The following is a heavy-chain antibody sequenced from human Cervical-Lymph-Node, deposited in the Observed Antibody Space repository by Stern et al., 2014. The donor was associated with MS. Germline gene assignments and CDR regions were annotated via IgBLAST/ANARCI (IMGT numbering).Heavy chain of an antibody. CDR1: GGNFSTFA. V-gene: IGHV1-69*18. J-gene: IGHJ4*02. Sequence: QVQLVPSGDEMKKPGSSVRVSCKTSGGNFSTFAVSWVRQAPGQGLEWMGRFIPLSRASDYTQNFRGRVTITADSSTSTVYREVRSMRSEDTAFSFCTVTSAASEIDFWGRGTLVVVSS. CDR2: FIPLSRAS. D-gene: IGHD1-14*01. CDR3: TVTSAASEIDF.